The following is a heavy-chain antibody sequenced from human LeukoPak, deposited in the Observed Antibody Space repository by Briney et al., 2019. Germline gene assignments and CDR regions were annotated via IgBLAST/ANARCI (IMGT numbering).Heavy chain of an antibody. CDR2: IYDADSDT. V-gene: IGHV5-51*01. CDR1: GNSFSNYW. CDR3: GRHLRGLDL. J-gene: IGHJ5*02. Sequence: GESLKISCQVSGNSFSNYWISWLRPMPGKGLEWMAIIYDADSDTRYSPSFQGQVTISVDKSISTVYLQWSSLKASDTAMYYCGRHLRGLDLWGQGTLVTVSS.